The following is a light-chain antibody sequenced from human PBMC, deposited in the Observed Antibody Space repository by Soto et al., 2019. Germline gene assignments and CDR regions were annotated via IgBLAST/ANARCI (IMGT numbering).Light chain of an antibody. CDR2: AAS. CDR3: QQYYSYPPT. J-gene: IGKJ4*01. CDR1: QGISSY. V-gene: IGKV1-8*01. Sequence: IHMTQSPSTLSASVGDRVTITCRASQGISSYLAWYQQKPGKAPKLLIYAASTLQSGVPSRFSGSGSGTDFTLTISCLQSEDFATYYCQQYYSYPPTFGGGTKVDI.